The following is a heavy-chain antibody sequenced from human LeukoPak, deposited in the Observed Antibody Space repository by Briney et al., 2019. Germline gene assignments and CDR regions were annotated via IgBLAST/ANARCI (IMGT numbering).Heavy chain of an antibody. V-gene: IGHV4-34*01. CDR2: INHSGST. CDR3: ARGLHDKHWSAFRYMDV. CDR1: GGSFSGYY. Sequence: SETLSLTCAVYGGSFSGYYWSWIRQPPGKGLEWIGEINHSGSTNYNPSLKSRVTISVDTSKNQFSLKLSSVTAADTAVYYRARGLHDKHWSAFRYMDVWGKGTTVTVSS. J-gene: IGHJ6*03. D-gene: IGHD3-3*01.